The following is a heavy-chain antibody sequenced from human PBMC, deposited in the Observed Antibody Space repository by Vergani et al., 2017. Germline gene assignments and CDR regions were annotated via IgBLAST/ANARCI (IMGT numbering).Heavy chain of an antibody. CDR3: ARGGPPYYYESSGYYPPRSYYYGMDV. V-gene: IGHV4-34*01. D-gene: IGHD3-22*01. Sequence: QVQLQQWGAGLLKPSETLSLTCAVYGGSFSGYYWSWIRQPPGKGLEWIGEINHSGSTNYNPSLKSRVTISVDTSKNQFSLKLSSVTAADTAVYYCARGGPPYYYESSGYYPPRSYYYGMDVWGQGTTVTVSS. J-gene: IGHJ6*02. CDR1: GGSFSGYY. CDR2: INHSGST.